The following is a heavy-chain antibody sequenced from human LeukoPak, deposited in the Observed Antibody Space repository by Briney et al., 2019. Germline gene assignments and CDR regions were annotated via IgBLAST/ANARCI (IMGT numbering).Heavy chain of an antibody. V-gene: IGHV4-4*09. J-gene: IGHJ5*02. CDR2: IHSSGST. CDR1: GGSINSFY. CDR3: ARRSAGIAGGPGFDP. Sequence: KPSETLSLACTVSGGSINSFYWSWIRQPPGKGLEWIGYIHSSGSTNYNPSLKSRVTISVGTSKNQVSLKLSSVTAADTAVYYCARRSAGIAGGPGFDPWGQGTLVTVSS. D-gene: IGHD6-13*01.